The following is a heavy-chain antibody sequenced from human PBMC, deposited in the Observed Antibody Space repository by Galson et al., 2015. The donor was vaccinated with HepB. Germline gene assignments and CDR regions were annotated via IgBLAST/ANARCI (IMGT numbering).Heavy chain of an antibody. Sequence: SLRLSCAASGFTFSSYAMHWVRQAPGKGLEWVAVISYDGSNKYYADSVKGRFTISRDNSKNTLYLQMNSLRAEDTAVYYCASLLRFLEWLGYYYGMDVWGQGTTVTVSS. CDR1: GFTFSSYA. CDR3: ASLLRFLEWLGYYYGMDV. V-gene: IGHV3-30-3*01. D-gene: IGHD3-3*01. CDR2: ISYDGSNK. J-gene: IGHJ6*02.